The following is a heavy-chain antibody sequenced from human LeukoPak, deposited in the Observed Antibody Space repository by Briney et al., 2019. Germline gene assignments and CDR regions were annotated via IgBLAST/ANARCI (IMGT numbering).Heavy chain of an antibody. CDR3: ARVSSSGYYYLDY. CDR1: GGSISSYY. J-gene: IGHJ4*02. D-gene: IGHD3-22*01. Sequence: KSSETLSLTCTVSGGSISSYYWSWIRQPPGKGPEWIGYIYYSGSTNYNPSLKSRVTISVDTSKNQFSLKLSSVTAADTAVYYCARVSSSGYYYLDYWGQGTLVTVSS. V-gene: IGHV4-59*01. CDR2: IYYSGST.